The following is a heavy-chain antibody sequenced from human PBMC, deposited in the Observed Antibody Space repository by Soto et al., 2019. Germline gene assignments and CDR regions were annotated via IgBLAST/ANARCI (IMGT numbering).Heavy chain of an antibody. CDR2: ISAYNGNT. CDR3: PRSGDVAVAGPLRFDH. D-gene: IGHD6-19*01. Sequence: ASVAFSCKASGNTYTSYGISFLRHAPGQGLEWMGWISAYNGNTYYVQKLQGRDAMTTDTSTITACMELRSLRPHDTSGYYCPRSGDVAVAGPLRFDHGGQGTQVTLSS. J-gene: IGHJ4*02. V-gene: IGHV1-18*01. CDR1: GNTYTSYG.